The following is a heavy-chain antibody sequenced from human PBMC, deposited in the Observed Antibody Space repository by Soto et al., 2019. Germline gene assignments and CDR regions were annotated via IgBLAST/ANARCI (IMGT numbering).Heavy chain of an antibody. CDR2: IYYSGST. CDR3: ARGRREFWSGPRLTPDY. D-gene: IGHD3-3*01. CDR1: GGYFSSYY. V-gene: IGHV4-59*01. J-gene: IGHJ4*02. Sequence: SESLSLTCTFSGGYFSSYYWSWIRQPPGKGLEWIGYIYYSGSTNYNPSLKSRVTISVDTSKNQFCLKLSSVAAADTDVYYCARGRREFWSGPRLTPDYWGQGTLVTVSS.